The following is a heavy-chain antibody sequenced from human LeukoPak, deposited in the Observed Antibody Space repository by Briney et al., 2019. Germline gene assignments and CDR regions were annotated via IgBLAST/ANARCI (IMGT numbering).Heavy chain of an antibody. V-gene: IGHV1-18*04. J-gene: IGHJ5*02. D-gene: IGHD2-2*01. CDR1: GYTFTSYG. CDR2: ISAYNGNT. Sequence: GASVKVSCKASGYTFTSYGISWVRQAPGQGLEWMGWISAYNGNTNYAQKLQGRVTMTTDTSTSTAYMELRSLRSDDTAVYYCARVDCSSTSCYAAGNWFDPWGQGTLVTASS. CDR3: ARVDCSSTSCYAAGNWFDP.